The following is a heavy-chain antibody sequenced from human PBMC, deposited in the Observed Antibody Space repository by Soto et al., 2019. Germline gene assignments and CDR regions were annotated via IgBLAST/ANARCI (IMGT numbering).Heavy chain of an antibody. CDR3: ARDHCSSTSCYGKIDY. V-gene: IGHV1-2*02. CDR2: INPNSGGT. Sequence: TSVKVSCKASGYTFTGYYKHWVRQAPGQGLEWMGWINPNSGGTNYAQKFQGRVTMTRDTSISTAYMELSRLRSDDTAVYYCARDHCSSTSCYGKIDYWGQGTLVTVSS. CDR1: GYTFTGYY. J-gene: IGHJ4*02. D-gene: IGHD2-2*01.